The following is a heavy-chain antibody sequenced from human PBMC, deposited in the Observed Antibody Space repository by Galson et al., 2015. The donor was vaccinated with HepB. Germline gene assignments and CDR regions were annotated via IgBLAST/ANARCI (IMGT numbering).Heavy chain of an antibody. CDR2: ISSSSTYT. CDR1: GFTFSDYY. J-gene: IGHJ4*02. CDR3: ARGHGGNIDQ. Sequence: SLRLSCAASGFTFSDYYMSWVRQAPGKGLEWLSYISSSSTYTNYADSVEGRFTISRDNAKNSLYLQMNSLRAEDTAVYYCARGHGGNIDQWGQGTLVTVSS. V-gene: IGHV3-11*06. D-gene: IGHD4-23*01.